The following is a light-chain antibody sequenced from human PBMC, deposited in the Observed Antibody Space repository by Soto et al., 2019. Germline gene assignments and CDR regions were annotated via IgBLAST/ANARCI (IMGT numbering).Light chain of an antibody. CDR1: QSVSSSY. Sequence: EIVLTQSPSNLSLSPGERATLSCRASQSVSSSYLAWYQQKPGQAPRLLIYGASSRATGIPDRFSGSGSGTDFTLTISRLEPEDFAVYYCQQYGSSRTFGQGTKVDIK. CDR2: GAS. J-gene: IGKJ1*01. CDR3: QQYGSSRT. V-gene: IGKV3-20*01.